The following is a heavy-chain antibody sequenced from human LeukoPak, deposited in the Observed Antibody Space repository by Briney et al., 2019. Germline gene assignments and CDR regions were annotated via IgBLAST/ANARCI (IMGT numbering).Heavy chain of an antibody. V-gene: IGHV4-39*01. J-gene: IGHJ4*02. CDR2: IHYSGNT. Sequence: SETLSLTCSVSGGSTSSIDYYWGWIRQPPGKGLEWIASIHYSGNTFYHPSLKSRITIAVDTSKNKCSLTLSSVTAADTAVYYWSRYIRRRIKFEYWGQGTLVTVSS. D-gene: IGHD2/OR15-2a*01. CDR1: GGSTSSIDYY. CDR3: SRYIRRRIKFEY.